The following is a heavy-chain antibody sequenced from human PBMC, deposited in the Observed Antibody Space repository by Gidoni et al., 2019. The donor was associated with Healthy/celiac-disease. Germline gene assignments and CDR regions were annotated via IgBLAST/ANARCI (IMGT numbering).Heavy chain of an antibody. CDR2: INHSGST. D-gene: IGHD4-17*01. Sequence: LLQQWGSGLLKTSEPLSLTCAVYGGPFSGYHWSWIRQPPGKGMEWIGEINHSGSTNYNPSLKSRVTISVDTSKNQFSLKLSSVTAADTAVYYCARRKRTTVTTWGWFDPWGQGTLVTVSS. CDR3: ARRKRTTVTTWGWFDP. CDR1: GGPFSGYH. J-gene: IGHJ5*02. V-gene: IGHV4-34*01.